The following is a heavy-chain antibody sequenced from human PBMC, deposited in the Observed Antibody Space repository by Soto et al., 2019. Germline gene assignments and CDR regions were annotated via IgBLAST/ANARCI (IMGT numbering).Heavy chain of an antibody. CDR1: GGSISSSSYY. J-gene: IGHJ3*02. CDR3: ARSAYYCSGGSCSQDAFDI. V-gene: IGHV4-39*01. D-gene: IGHD2-15*01. Sequence: SETLSLTCTVSGGSISSSSYYWGWIRQPPGKGLEWIGSIYYSGSTYYNPSLKSRVAISVDTSKNQFSLKLSSVTAADTAVYYCARSAYYCSGGSCSQDAFDIWGQGTMVTVSS. CDR2: IYYSGST.